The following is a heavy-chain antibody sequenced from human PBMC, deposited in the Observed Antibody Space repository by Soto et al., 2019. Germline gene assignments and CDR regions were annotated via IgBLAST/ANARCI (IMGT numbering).Heavy chain of an antibody. D-gene: IGHD2-2*01. CDR1: GFTFSSYS. Sequence: GGSLRLSCAASGFTFSSYSMNWVRQAPGKGLEWVSYISSSSSTIYYADSVKGRFTISRDNAKNSLYLQMNSLRAEDTAVYYCASTPHCSSTSCLTYYYYYMDVWGKGTAVTVSS. CDR2: ISSSSSTI. CDR3: ASTPHCSSTSCLTYYYYYMDV. V-gene: IGHV3-48*01. J-gene: IGHJ6*03.